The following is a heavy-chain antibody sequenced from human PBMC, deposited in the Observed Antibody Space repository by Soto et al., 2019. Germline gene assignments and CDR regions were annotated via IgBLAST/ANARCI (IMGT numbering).Heavy chain of an antibody. J-gene: IGHJ6*03. CDR2: IIPILGIA. D-gene: IGHD3-16*01. Sequence: QVQLVQSGAEVKKPGSSVKVSCKASGGTFSSYTISWVRQAPGQGLEWMGRIIPILGIANYAQKFQGRVTITADKSTSTAYMELSSLRSEDTAVYYCARAGLDDPPTYYYYYYMAVWGKGTTVTVSS. V-gene: IGHV1-69*02. CDR1: GGTFSSYT. CDR3: ARAGLDDPPTYYYYYYMAV.